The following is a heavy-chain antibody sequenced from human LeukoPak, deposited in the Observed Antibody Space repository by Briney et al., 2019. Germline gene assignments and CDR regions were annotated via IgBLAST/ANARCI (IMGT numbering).Heavy chain of an antibody. CDR1: GGSISSYY. Sequence: SETLSLTCTVSGGSISSYYWSWIRQPPGKGPEWIGYIYYSGSTNYNPSLKSRVTISVDTSKNQFSLKLSSVTAADTAVYYCARDPGPGQWLDPYYYYYYGMDVWGQGTTVTVSS. CDR3: ARDPGPGQWLDPYYYYYYGMDV. CDR2: IYYSGST. J-gene: IGHJ6*02. V-gene: IGHV4-59*01. D-gene: IGHD6-19*01.